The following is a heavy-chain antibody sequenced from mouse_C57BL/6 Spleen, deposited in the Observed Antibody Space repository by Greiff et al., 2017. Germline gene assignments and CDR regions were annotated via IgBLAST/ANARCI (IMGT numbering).Heavy chain of an antibody. J-gene: IGHJ1*03. CDR2: IYPGDGDT. Sequence: VQPQESGPELVKPGASVKISCKASGYAFSSSWMNWVKQRPGKGLEWIGRIYPGDGDTNYNGKFKGKATLTADKSSSTAYMQLSSLTSEDSAVYFCARAGPDVWGTGTTVTVSS. CDR3: ARAGPDV. CDR1: GYAFSSSW. V-gene: IGHV1-82*01.